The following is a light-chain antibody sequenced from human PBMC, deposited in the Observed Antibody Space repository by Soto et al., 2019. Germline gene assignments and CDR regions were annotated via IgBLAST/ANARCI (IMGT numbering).Light chain of an antibody. Sequence: DIQMTQSPSTLSASVGDRGTITCRASQSISSWLAWYQQEPGKAPKLLIYKASSLESGVPSRFSGSGSGTEVTLTISDLPSNDFATYYCLKYNGSSWTFGQGTMAEIK. V-gene: IGKV1-5*03. CDR3: LKYNGSSWT. CDR2: KAS. J-gene: IGKJ1*01. CDR1: QSISSW.